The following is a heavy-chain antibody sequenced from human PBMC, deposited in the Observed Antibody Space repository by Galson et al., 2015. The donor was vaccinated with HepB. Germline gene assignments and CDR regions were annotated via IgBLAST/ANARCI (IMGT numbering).Heavy chain of an antibody. V-gene: IGHV3-48*01. D-gene: IGHD3-9*01. Sequence: SLRLSCAASGFTFSSYSMNWVRQAPGKGLEWVSYISSSSSTIYYADSVKGRFTISRDNAKNSLYLQMNSLRAEDTAVYYCARNYYDILTGWGAFDIWGQGTMVTVSS. CDR1: GFTFSSYS. CDR3: ARNYYDILTGWGAFDI. CDR2: ISSSSSTI. J-gene: IGHJ3*02.